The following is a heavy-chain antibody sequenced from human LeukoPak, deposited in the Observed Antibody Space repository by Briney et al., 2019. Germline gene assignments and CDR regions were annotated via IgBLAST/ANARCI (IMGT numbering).Heavy chain of an antibody. D-gene: IGHD6-19*01. CDR1: GFIFISHS. V-gene: IGHV3-21*01. CDR2: ISSTSSYI. J-gene: IGHJ6*03. Sequence: GGSLRLSCAASGFIFISHSMNWVRQAPGKGLEWVSSISSTSSYIYYADSVKSRLTISRDNAKNSLYLQMNSLRAEDTAVYYCARSSGWYHRGPDYYYYYMDVWGKGTTVTVS. CDR3: ARSSGWYHRGPDYYYYYMDV.